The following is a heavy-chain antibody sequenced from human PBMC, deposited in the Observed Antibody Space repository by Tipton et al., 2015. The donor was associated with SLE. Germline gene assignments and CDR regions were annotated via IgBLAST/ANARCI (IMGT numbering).Heavy chain of an antibody. CDR1: GASVSSSVYS. D-gene: IGHD5-18*01. V-gene: IGHV4-39*07. CDR3: AREGGYSYGLDY. CDR2: MFYTGSA. Sequence: LRLSCTVSGASVSSSVYSWGWIRQPPGKGLQWIGAMFYTGSAHYNPSLKGRVTLSVDTSKNQFSLNLNSVTAADTAVYYCAREGGYSYGLDYWGQGTLVTVSS. J-gene: IGHJ4*02.